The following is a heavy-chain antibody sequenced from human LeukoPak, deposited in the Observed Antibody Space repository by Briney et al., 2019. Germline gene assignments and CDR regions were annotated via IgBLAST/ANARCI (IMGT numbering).Heavy chain of an antibody. V-gene: IGHV3-64*04. CDR1: GFIFSNYA. CDR3: AKGNSRGVTHNYYYMDV. D-gene: IGHD3-10*01. J-gene: IGHJ6*03. Sequence: GGSLRLSCAASGFIFSNYAMYWVRQAPGKGLESVASMSTKGGSTSYADSVKGRMTISRDDSKNTLYLQMNSLRAEDTAVYYCAKGNSRGVTHNYYYMDVWGKGTTVTVSS. CDR2: MSTKGGST.